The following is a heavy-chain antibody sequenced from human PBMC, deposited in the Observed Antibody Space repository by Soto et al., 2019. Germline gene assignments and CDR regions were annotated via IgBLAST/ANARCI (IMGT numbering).Heavy chain of an antibody. Sequence: QVQLQESGPGLVRPSETLSLTCTGSGDSITSNYWSWIRQSPGQGLEWIGYFHYSLNTNYNPSLKSRVIISVDTSKNQFFLKLTSVTAADTAMYYCAKTKEGGFDPWGQGILVTVSS. CDR1: GDSITSNY. CDR2: FHYSLNT. CDR3: AKTKEGGFDP. J-gene: IGHJ5*02. V-gene: IGHV4-59*01. D-gene: IGHD3-16*01.